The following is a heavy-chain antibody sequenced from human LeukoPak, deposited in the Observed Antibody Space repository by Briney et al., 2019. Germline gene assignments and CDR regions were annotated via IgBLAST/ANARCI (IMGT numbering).Heavy chain of an antibody. CDR3: ARANTIVGAFFDY. D-gene: IGHD1-26*01. Sequence: GGSLRLSCAASGFTFSSYSMNWVRQAPGKGLEWVSSISSSSSYIYYADSVKGRFTISRDNAKNSLYLQMNSLRAEDTAVHYCARANTIVGAFFDYWGQGTLVTVSS. CDR1: GFTFSSYS. J-gene: IGHJ4*02. V-gene: IGHV3-21*01. CDR2: ISSSSSYI.